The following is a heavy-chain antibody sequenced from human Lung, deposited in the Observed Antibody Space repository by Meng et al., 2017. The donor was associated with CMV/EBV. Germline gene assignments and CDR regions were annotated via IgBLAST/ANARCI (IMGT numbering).Heavy chain of an antibody. CDR3: AKDIDFGSNSLYGMDV. V-gene: IGHV3-9*01. Sequence: SLKISCAASGFTFDDYAMHWVRQAPGKGLEWVSGISWNSGSIGYADSVKGRFTISRDSAKNSLYLQMNSLRAEDTALYYCAKDIDFGSNSLYGMDVWGQGTXVTVSS. D-gene: IGHD4-23*01. J-gene: IGHJ6*02. CDR2: ISWNSGSI. CDR1: GFTFDDYA.